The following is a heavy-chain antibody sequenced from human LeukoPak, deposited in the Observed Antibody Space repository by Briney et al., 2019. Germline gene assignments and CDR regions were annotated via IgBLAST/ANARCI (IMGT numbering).Heavy chain of an antibody. CDR1: GFTFSDYY. J-gene: IGHJ3*02. Sequence: GGSLRLSCAASGFTFSDYYMSWIRQAPGKGLEWVSYISSSGSTIYYADSVKGRFTISRDNAKNSLYLQMNSLRAEDTAVYYCARDWSDYGDYPKVAFDIWGQGTMVTVSS. CDR2: ISSSGSTI. CDR3: ARDWSDYGDYPKVAFDI. D-gene: IGHD4-17*01. V-gene: IGHV3-11*04.